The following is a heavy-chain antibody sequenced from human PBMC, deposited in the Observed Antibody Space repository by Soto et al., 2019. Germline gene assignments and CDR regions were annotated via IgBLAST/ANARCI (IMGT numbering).Heavy chain of an antibody. V-gene: IGHV3-30*18. J-gene: IGHJ4*02. CDR3: AKAPPPTTVPDY. D-gene: IGHD4-4*01. CDR2: ISYDGSNK. CDR1: GFTFSSYG. Sequence: QVQLVESGGGVVQPGRSLRLSCAASGFTFSSYGMHWVRQAPGKGLEWVAVISYDGSNKYYADSVKGRFTISRDNSKNTLYLQMNSLRAEDTAVYYCAKAPPPTTVPDYWGQGTLVTVSS.